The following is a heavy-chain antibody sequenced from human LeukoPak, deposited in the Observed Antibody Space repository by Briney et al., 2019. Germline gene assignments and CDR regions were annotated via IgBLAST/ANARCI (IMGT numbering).Heavy chain of an antibody. CDR1: RFTFRSYW. Sequence: GGSLRLSCAASRFTFRSYWMHWVRQAPGKGLVWVSRINSDGSSTSYADSVRGRFTISRDNAKNTLYLQMNSLRAEDTAVYYCASTAGTAAAHYWGQGTLVTVSS. CDR2: INSDGSST. D-gene: IGHD2-2*01. V-gene: IGHV3-74*01. J-gene: IGHJ4*02. CDR3: ASTAGTAAAHY.